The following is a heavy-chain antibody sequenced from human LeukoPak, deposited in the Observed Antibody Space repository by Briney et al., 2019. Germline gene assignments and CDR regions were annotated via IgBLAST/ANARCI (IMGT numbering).Heavy chain of an antibody. V-gene: IGHV4-59*08. CDR3: VRHLSAGRPAFDI. Sequence: PSGTLSLTCTVSGGSINSYYWSWIRQPPGKGLEWIGYIYYSGSTNYNPSLKSRVTISVDTSNNKFSLKLISLTAADTAVYYCVRHLSAGRPAFDIWGQGTMVTVSS. CDR2: IYYSGST. D-gene: IGHD2-15*01. J-gene: IGHJ3*02. CDR1: GGSINSYY.